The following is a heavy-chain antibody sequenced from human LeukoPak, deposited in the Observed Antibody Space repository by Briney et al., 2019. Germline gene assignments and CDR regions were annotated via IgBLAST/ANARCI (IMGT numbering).Heavy chain of an antibody. CDR3: ARDSGYGRYYFDY. CDR2: IIPIFGTA. CDR1: GGTFSSYA. D-gene: IGHD3-9*01. Sequence: SVKVSCKASGGTFSSYAISWVRQAPGQGLEWMGGIIPIFGTANYAQKFQGRVTITADESTSTAYMELNSLRSEDTAVYYCARDSGYGRYYFDYWGQGTLVTVSS. V-gene: IGHV1-69*13. J-gene: IGHJ4*02.